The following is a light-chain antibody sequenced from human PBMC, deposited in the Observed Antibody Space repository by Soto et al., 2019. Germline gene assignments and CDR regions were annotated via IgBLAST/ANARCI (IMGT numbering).Light chain of an antibody. V-gene: IGKV1-5*01. CDR1: QSISNR. J-gene: IGKJ1*01. CDR2: DAS. Sequence: DIQMTQSPSTLSASVGDRVTITCRASQSISNRLAWYQQKPGKAPKVLIYDASNLESGVPSRFTGSGSGTEFILTISSLQPDDFATYYCQHYDTYSRTFGQGTKVDIK. CDR3: QHYDTYSRT.